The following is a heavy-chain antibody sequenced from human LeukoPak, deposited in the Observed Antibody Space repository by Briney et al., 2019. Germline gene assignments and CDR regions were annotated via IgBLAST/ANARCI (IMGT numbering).Heavy chain of an antibody. Sequence: ASVKVSCKASSYTFTTHGIAWVRQAPGQGLEWMGWISAHNGNTNYAQSLQGRVTMTTDTSTNTAYMELRSLRSDDAAVYYWARDGFFDLWGRGTLVTVSS. CDR1: SYTFTTHG. V-gene: IGHV1-18*01. CDR2: ISAHNGNT. CDR3: ARDGFFDL. J-gene: IGHJ2*01.